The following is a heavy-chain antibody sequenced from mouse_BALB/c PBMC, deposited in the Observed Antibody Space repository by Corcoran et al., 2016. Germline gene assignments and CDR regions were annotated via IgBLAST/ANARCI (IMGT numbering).Heavy chain of an antibody. CDR2: ISYDGSN. V-gene: IGHV3-6*02. J-gene: IGHJ4*01. D-gene: IGHD1-1*01. CDR3: ARVADDYGSSDAMDY. Sequence: DVQLQESGPGLVKPSQSLSLTCSVTGYSITSGYYWNWIRQFPGNKLEWMGYISYDGSNTYHPSLKNRISITRDTSKNQFFLKWNSVTTEDTATDDGARVADDYGSSDAMDYWGQGTAVTVSS. CDR1: GYSITSGYY.